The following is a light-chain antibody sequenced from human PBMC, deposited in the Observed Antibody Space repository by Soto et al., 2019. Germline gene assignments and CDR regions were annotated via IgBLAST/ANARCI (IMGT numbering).Light chain of an antibody. CDR2: DAS. CDR1: QSVSGY. CDR3: QQRSSWLWT. Sequence: EIVLTQSPSTLSLSPGERATLSCRASQSVSGYLAWYQQKPGQAPRLLIYDASTSATGIPARFSGSGSGTDFTLTISSLEPEDFAVYYCQQRSSWLWTFGQGTKVEIK. V-gene: IGKV3-11*01. J-gene: IGKJ1*01.